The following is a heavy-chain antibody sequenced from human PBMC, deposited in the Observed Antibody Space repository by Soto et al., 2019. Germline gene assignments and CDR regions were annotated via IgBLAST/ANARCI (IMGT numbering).Heavy chain of an antibody. V-gene: IGHV3-30*18. CDR1: GFTFSSYG. CDR2: ISYDGSNK. Sequence: GGSLRLSCAASGFTFSSYGMHWVRQAPGKGLEWVAVISYDGSNKYYADSVKGRFTISRDNSKNTLYLQMNSLRAEDTAVYYCAKDGGYDGLDYFDYWGQGTLVTVSS. D-gene: IGHD5-12*01. CDR3: AKDGGYDGLDYFDY. J-gene: IGHJ4*02.